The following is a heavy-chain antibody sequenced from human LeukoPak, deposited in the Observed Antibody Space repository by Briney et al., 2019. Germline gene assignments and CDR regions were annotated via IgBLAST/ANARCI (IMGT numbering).Heavy chain of an antibody. CDR3: ARGYRRGSGSYSDAFDI. J-gene: IGHJ3*02. CDR2: INPNSGGT. V-gene: IGHV1-2*02. D-gene: IGHD3-10*01. CDR1: GYTFTGYY. Sequence: ASVKVSCKASGYTFTGYYMHWVRQAPGQGLEWMGWINPNSGGTNYAQKFQGRVTMTRDTSISTAYMELSRLRSDDTAVYYCARGYRRGSGSYSDAFDIWGQGTMVTVSS.